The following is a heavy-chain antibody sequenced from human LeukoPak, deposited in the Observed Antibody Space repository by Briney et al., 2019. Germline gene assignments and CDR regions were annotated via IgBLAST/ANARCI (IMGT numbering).Heavy chain of an antibody. Sequence: SGGSLRLSCAASGFTFSSYAMIWVRQAPGKGLEWVSAITGSGGGTQYADSVKGRFTISRDNSKNTLYLQMNSLRAEDTAVYYCARDPNGDYIGAFDFRGQGTMVTVSS. CDR1: GFTFSSYA. CDR2: ITGSGGGT. CDR3: ARDPNGDYIGAFDF. J-gene: IGHJ3*01. V-gene: IGHV3-23*01. D-gene: IGHD4-17*01.